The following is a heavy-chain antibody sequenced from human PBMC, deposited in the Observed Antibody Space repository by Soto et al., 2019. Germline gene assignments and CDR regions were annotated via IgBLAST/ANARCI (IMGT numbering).Heavy chain of an antibody. Sequence: EVELVESGGGLVQPGGYLRLSCAASGFTFSSFWMFWVRHAPGKGLEWLSRINGDGSSSSYVDSVKGRFTISRDNAKDTLYLQMNSLRADDTAVYYCASEWRGGDFWGQGTLVTVSS. CDR1: GFTFSSFW. D-gene: IGHD3-3*01. CDR3: ASEWRGGDF. V-gene: IGHV3-74*01. CDR2: INGDGSSS. J-gene: IGHJ4*02.